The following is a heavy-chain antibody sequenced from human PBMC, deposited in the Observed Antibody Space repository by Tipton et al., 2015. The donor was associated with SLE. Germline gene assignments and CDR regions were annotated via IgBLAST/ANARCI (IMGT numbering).Heavy chain of an antibody. D-gene: IGHD5-24*01. Sequence: SLRLSCAASGFTFSSYWMSWVRPAPGKGLEWVANIKQDGSEKDYVDSVKGRFTISRDNAKNSLYLQMNSLRAEDTAVYYCARFSRDGPGAFDIWGQGTMVTVSS. CDR2: IKQDGSEK. CDR1: GFTFSSYW. J-gene: IGHJ3*02. V-gene: IGHV3-7*01. CDR3: ARFSRDGPGAFDI.